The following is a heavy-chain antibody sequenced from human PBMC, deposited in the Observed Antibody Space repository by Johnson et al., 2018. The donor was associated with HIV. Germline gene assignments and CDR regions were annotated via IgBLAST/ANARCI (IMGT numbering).Heavy chain of an antibody. CDR2: VHWNGGRT. V-gene: IGHV3-20*04. CDR1: GFTFDDYG. D-gene: IGHD5-12*01. CDR3: VRASNSGYDQAFDI. J-gene: IGHJ3*02. Sequence: VQLVESGGGVVRPGGSLRLSCAAAGFTFDDYGMSWVRQAPGKGLELVSGVHWNGGRTVYVDSMKGRFTISRDNAKNSLYLQMNSLRAEDTALYYCVRASNSGYDQAFDIWGQGTMVSVSS.